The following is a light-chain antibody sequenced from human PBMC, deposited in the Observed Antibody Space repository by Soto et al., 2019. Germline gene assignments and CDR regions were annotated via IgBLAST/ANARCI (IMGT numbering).Light chain of an antibody. V-gene: IGKV3-20*01. CDR3: QHYGRPPLT. CDR2: GAS. CDR1: QSVSSSY. Sequence: EIVLTQSPGTLSLSPGERATLSCRASQSVSSSYLAWYQQKPGQAPRLLIYGASSRATGIPDRFSGSGSGTDFTLTISRLEPEYFAVYYCQHYGRPPLTFGGGTKVEIK. J-gene: IGKJ4*01.